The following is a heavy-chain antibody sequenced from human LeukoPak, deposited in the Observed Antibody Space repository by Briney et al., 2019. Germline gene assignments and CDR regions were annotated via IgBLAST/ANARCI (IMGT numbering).Heavy chain of an antibody. J-gene: IGHJ4*02. V-gene: IGHV3-13*04. CDR2: IGTAGDT. CDR1: GFTTSNYD. CDR3: AREASGSGYSGIDY. D-gene: IGHD3-22*01. Sequence: GGSLRLSCAASGFTTSNYDMHWVRQATGKGLEWVSAIGTAGDTHYPGSVKGRFTISREDAKNSLYLQMNSLRAGDTAVYYCAREASGSGYSGIDYWGQGILVTVSS.